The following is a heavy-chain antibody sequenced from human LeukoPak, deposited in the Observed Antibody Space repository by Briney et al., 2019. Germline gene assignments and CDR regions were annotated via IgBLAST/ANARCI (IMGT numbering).Heavy chain of an antibody. CDR2: ISSSSSTI. CDR1: GFTFSSYS. Sequence: GGSLRLSCAASGFTFSSYSMNWVRQAPGKGLEWVSYISSSSSTIYYADSVKGRFTISRDNAKNSLYLQMNSLRAEDTAVYYCARDSYGNPFKYYYGMDVWGQGTTVTVSS. D-gene: IGHD4-11*01. J-gene: IGHJ6*02. V-gene: IGHV3-48*04. CDR3: ARDSYGNPFKYYYGMDV.